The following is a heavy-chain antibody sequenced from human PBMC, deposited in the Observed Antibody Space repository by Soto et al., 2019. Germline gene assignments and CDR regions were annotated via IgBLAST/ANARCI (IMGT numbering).Heavy chain of an antibody. J-gene: IGHJ6*02. CDR1: GFTFSTYG. V-gene: IGHV3-33*01. CDR3: ARGVGQLPSYYYAMDV. Sequence: QVQLVESGGGVVQPGTSLRLSCAASGFTFSTYGIHWVRQAPGKGLEWVAVVWYDVTKKYYGDSVKGRFTISRDNSKNTVYLQMESLRVEDTALYYCARGVGQLPSYYYAMDVWGQGTTVTVSS. CDR2: VWYDVTKK. D-gene: IGHD6-6*01.